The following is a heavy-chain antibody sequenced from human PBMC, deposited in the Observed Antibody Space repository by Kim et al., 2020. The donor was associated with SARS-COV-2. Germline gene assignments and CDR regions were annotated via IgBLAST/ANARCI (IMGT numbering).Heavy chain of an antibody. CDR2: TSSSSSSI. V-gene: IGHV3-48*02. J-gene: IGHJ6*02. Sequence: GGSLRLSCAASGFSFRSYDMNWVRQAPGKGLEWLSYTSSSSSSIYYADSVKGRFTISRDTAKNSLYLQMNSLRDEDTAVYYCERLRGYGMDVWGQGTTVTVSS. CDR1: GFSFRSYD. CDR3: ERLRGYGMDV. D-gene: IGHD2-15*01.